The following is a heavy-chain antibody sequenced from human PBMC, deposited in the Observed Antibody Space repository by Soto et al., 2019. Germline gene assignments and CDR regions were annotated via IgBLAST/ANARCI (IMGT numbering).Heavy chain of an antibody. Sequence: EVQLLESGGGLVQPGGSLRLSCAASGFTFSSYAMSWVRQAPGKGLEWVSSVSGSSGSNSYADSVKGRFTISRDNSKSTVYLQMNSLRAEDTAVYFCAKDWCSGTTCYCLENWGQGTLVTVSS. D-gene: IGHD1-7*01. CDR1: GFTFSSYA. J-gene: IGHJ4*02. CDR3: AKDWCSGTTCYCLEN. CDR2: VSGSSGSN. V-gene: IGHV3-23*01.